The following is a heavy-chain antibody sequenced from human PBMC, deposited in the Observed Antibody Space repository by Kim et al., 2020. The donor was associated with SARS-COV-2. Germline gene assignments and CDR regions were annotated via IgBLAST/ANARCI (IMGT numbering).Heavy chain of an antibody. CDR3: ARESDIVVVPAAIFYYYGMDV. D-gene: IGHD2-2*02. J-gene: IGHJ6*02. V-gene: IGHV3-30*07. Sequence: FTISRDNSKNTLYLQMNSLRAEDTAVYYCARESDIVVVPAAIFYYYGMDVWGQGTTVTVSS.